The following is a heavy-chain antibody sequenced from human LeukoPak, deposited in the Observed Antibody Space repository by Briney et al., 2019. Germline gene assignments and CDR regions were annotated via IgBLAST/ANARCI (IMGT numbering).Heavy chain of an antibody. D-gene: IGHD3-22*01. V-gene: IGHV4-34*01. CDR3: ARRLGSYYDSSGYSSYFDY. CDR2: INHSGST. J-gene: IGHJ4*02. Sequence: SETLSLTCAVYGGSFSGYYWSWIRQPPGKGLEWIGEINHSGSTNYNPSLKSRVTISVDTSKNQFSLKLSSVTAADTAVYYCARRLGSYYDSSGYSSYFDYWSQGTLVTVSS. CDR1: GGSFSGYY.